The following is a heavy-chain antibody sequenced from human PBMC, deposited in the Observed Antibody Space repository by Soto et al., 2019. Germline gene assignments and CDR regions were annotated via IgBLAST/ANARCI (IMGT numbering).Heavy chain of an antibody. CDR2: ISGSGGST. D-gene: IGHD3-9*01. J-gene: IGHJ4*02. CDR3: ATDYDIFTGRGGDY. CDR1: GFTFSSYA. Sequence: EVQLLESGGGLVQPGGSLRLSCAASGFTFSSYAMSWVRQAPGKGLEWVSAISGSGGSTYYADSVKGRFTISRDNSKNTLYLQMNSLRAEDTAVYYCATDYDIFTGRGGDYLGQGTLVTFSS. V-gene: IGHV3-23*01.